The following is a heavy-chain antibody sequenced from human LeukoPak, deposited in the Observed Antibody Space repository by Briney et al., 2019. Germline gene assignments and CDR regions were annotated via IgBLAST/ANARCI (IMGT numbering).Heavy chain of an antibody. V-gene: IGHV4-59*01. CDR3: ATATNDYGDYQMNY. D-gene: IGHD4-17*01. Sequence: TSETLSLTCTVSGGSIRSYYWSWIRQPPGKGLEWIGYIYYSGSTNYNPSLKSRVTISVDTSKNQFSLKLSSVTAADTAVYYCATATNDYGDYQMNYWGQGTLVTVSS. CDR1: GGSIRSYY. J-gene: IGHJ4*02. CDR2: IYYSGST.